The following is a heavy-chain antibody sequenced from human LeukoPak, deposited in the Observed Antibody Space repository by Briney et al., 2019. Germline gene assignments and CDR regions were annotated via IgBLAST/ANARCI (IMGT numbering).Heavy chain of an antibody. J-gene: IGHJ5*02. CDR3: ARDNQDLITIFGVVTNWFDP. V-gene: IGHV3-7*01. CDR2: IKQDRSEK. CDR1: GFTFSSYW. D-gene: IGHD3-3*01. Sequence: GGSLRLSCAASGFTFSSYWMSWVRQAPGKGLEWVANIKQDRSEKYYVDSVKGRFTISRDNAKNSLYLQMNSLRAEDTAVYYCARDNQDLITIFGVVTNWFDPWGQGTLVTVSS.